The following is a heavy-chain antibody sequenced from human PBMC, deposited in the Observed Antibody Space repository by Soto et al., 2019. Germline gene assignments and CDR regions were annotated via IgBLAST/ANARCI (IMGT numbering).Heavy chain of an antibody. J-gene: IGHJ5*02. CDR1: GYTLTELS. V-gene: IGHV1-24*01. D-gene: IGHD2-15*01. Sequence: ASVKVSCKVSGYTLTELSMHWVRQAPGKGLEWMGGFDPEDGETIYAQKIQGRVTMTEDTSTDTAYMELSSLRSEDTAMYYCAVYCSGGSCYSPYNWFDPWGQGTLVTVSS. CDR2: FDPEDGET. CDR3: AVYCSGGSCYSPYNWFDP.